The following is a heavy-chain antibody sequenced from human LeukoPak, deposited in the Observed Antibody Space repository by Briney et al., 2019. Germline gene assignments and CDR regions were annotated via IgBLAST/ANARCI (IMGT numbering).Heavy chain of an antibody. Sequence: GGSLRLSCAASGFTFISYSMNWVRQAPGKGLEWVSYISSSGSIIYYADSVKGRFTISRDNAKNSLYLQMNSLRAEDTAVYYCATTPPPRYCSSTSCPPGYGYWGQGTLVTVSS. CDR1: GFTFISYS. D-gene: IGHD2-2*01. V-gene: IGHV3-48*04. CDR3: ATTPPPRYCSSTSCPPGYGY. CDR2: ISSSGSII. J-gene: IGHJ4*02.